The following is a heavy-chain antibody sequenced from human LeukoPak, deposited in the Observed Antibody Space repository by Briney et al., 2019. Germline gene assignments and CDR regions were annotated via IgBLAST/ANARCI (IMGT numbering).Heavy chain of an antibody. CDR2: IHYSGST. V-gene: IGHV4-39*01. J-gene: IGHJ6*02. Sequence: SETLSLTCTVSGGSISGGGYYWSWIRQHPGKGLEWIGYIHYSGSTYYNPSLKSRVTISVDTSKNQFSLKLTSVTAADTAVYYCARHSSIGWIGLDVWGQGTTVTVSS. CDR1: GGSISGGGYY. D-gene: IGHD6-19*01. CDR3: ARHSSIGWIGLDV.